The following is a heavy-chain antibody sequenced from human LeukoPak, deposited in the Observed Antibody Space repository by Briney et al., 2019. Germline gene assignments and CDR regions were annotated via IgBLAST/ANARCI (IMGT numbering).Heavy chain of an antibody. CDR2: ISFDGSNL. J-gene: IGHJ4*02. V-gene: IGHV3-30*01. CDR3: ARGGDYDFWSRYYKGGMFDY. Sequence: GGSLRLSCAASGFTFNSYALLWLRQAPGKGLDGVAVISFDGSNLCYADSVTGRFTIARDNSQNTMYLQMNSLRAEDTAVYYCARGGDYDFWSRYYKGGMFDYWGQGTLVTVSS. CDR1: GFTFNSYA. D-gene: IGHD3-3*01.